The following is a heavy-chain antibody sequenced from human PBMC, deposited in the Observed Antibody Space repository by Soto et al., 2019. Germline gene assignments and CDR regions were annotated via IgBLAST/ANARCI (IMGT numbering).Heavy chain of an antibody. CDR2: IDPSDSYT. Sequence: PGESLKISCKGSGYSFTNYWISWVRQIPGKGLEWMGRIDPSDSYTNYSPSFQGHVTILVDKSNTTAYLQWSSLKTSDTAIYYCVRQEGYSSGWYGFPSIWGQGTLVTVSS. V-gene: IGHV5-10-1*01. CDR1: GYSFTNYW. CDR3: VRQEGYSSGWYGFPSI. D-gene: IGHD6-19*01. J-gene: IGHJ4*03.